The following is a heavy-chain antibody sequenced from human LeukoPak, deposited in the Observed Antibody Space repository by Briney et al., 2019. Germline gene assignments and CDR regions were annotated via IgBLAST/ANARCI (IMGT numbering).Heavy chain of an antibody. D-gene: IGHD2-2*01. J-gene: IGHJ5*02. CDR2: IYHSGST. V-gene: IGHV4-38-2*02. CDR1: GYSISSGYY. CDR3: ARDRCSSTSCLTRWFDP. Sequence: SETLSLTCTVSGYSISSGYYWGWIRQPPGKGLEWIGSIYHSGSTYYNPSLKSRVTISVDTPKNQFSLKLSSVTAADTAVYYCARDRCSSTSCLTRWFDPWGQGTLVTVSS.